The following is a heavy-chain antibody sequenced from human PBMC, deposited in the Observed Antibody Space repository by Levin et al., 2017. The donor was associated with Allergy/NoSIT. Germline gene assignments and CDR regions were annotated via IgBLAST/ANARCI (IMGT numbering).Heavy chain of an antibody. CDR2: VYYNGST. CDR3: ARQGARYEILTSYVPTYFDY. Sequence: SETLSLTCTVSGGPISSSIYYWGWIRQPPGTGLEWIGSVYYNGSTYDNPSLKSRVTISVDTSKNQFSLKLRSVTATDTAVYYCARQGARYEILTSYVPTYFDYWGQGTLVTVSS. D-gene: IGHD3-9*01. V-gene: IGHV4-39*01. CDR1: GGPISSSIYY. J-gene: IGHJ4*02.